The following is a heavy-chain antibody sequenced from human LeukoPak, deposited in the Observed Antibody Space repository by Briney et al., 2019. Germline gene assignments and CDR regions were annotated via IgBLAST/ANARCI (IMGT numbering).Heavy chain of an antibody. CDR1: GFTFNNYA. CDR3: AKGRESAGYNAHFDY. J-gene: IGHJ4*02. Sequence: PGGSLRLSCAASGFTFNNYAMNWVRQAPGKGLEWVSGISGSGSNTYYADSVKGRFTISRDNSKRTLHLQMNSLRADDTALYYCAKGRESAGYNAHFDYWGQGTLVTVSS. D-gene: IGHD5-24*01. V-gene: IGHV3-23*01. CDR2: ISGSGSNT.